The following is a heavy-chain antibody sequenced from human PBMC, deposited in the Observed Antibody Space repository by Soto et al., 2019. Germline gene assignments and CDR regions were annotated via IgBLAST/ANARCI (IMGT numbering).Heavy chain of an antibody. CDR3: ARIGLRFLEWTLDDFDI. Sequence: QVQLVQSGAEVKKPGASVKVSCKASGYTFTSYGISWVRQAPGQGLEWMGWISAYNGNTNYAQKLQGRVTMTTDTSTSTAYMERRSLRSDDTAVYYCARIGLRFLEWTLDDFDIWGQGTMVTVSS. CDR2: ISAYNGNT. J-gene: IGHJ3*02. CDR1: GYTFTSYG. D-gene: IGHD3-3*01. V-gene: IGHV1-18*01.